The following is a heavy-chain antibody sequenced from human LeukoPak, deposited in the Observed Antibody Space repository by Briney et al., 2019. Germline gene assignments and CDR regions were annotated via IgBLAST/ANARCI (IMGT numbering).Heavy chain of an antibody. V-gene: IGHV4-39*01. CDR1: GGSISSSSYY. CDR2: IYYSGST. CDR3: ARPQGVASVWDFDY. J-gene: IGHJ4*02. Sequence: SETLSLTCTVSGGSISSSSYYWDWIRQPPGKGLEWIGSIYYSGSTYYNPSLKSRVTISVDTSKNQFSLKVRSVTAADTAVYYCARPQGVASVWDFDYWGQGTLVTVSS. D-gene: IGHD5-12*01.